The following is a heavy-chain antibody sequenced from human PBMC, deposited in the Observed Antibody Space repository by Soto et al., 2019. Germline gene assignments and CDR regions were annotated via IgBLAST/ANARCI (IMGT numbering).Heavy chain of an antibody. CDR3: VKDQTRWKDWWGYYYGMDV. CDR2: ISSNGGST. Sequence: EVQLVESGGGLVQPGGSLRLSCSASGFTFNTYAMHWVRQAPGKGLQDGSGISSNGGSTSYADSVKGRFTISRDNSKNSWFIHKCCLRPEDTALYFCVKDQTRWKDWWGYYYGMDVWGQGSIVIVSS. CDR1: GFTFNTYA. J-gene: IGHJ6*02. D-gene: IGHD2-8*02. V-gene: IGHV3-64D*08.